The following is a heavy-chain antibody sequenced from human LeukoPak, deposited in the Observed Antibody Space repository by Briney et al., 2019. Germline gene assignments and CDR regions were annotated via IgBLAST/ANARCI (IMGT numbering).Heavy chain of an antibody. Sequence: GGSLRLSCAASGFTFDDYAMHWVRQAPGKGLEWVSGISWNSGSIGYADSVKGRFTISRDNAKNSLYLQMNTLRVEDTAVYYCTRDLMDYDVSTGLHHYYMDVWGQGTTVIVSS. CDR2: ISWNSGSI. CDR1: GFTFDDYA. V-gene: IGHV3-9*01. J-gene: IGHJ6*02. D-gene: IGHD3-9*01. CDR3: TRDLMDYDVSTGLHHYYMDV.